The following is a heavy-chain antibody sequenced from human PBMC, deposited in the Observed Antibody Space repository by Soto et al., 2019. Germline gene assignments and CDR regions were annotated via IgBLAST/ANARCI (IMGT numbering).Heavy chain of an antibody. V-gene: IGHV4-39*01. D-gene: IGHD3-22*01. J-gene: IGHJ6*02. Sequence: QLHLQESGPGLVKPSETLSLTCTVSGGSISSSSYYWGWIRQPPGKGLEWIGNVYYGGSTYYNPSLQSRVTNSVETSTSQFSLKLGSVTAADTAVYYCAGGDYYHSSGYYFYYYTMDVWGQGTTVTVSS. CDR2: VYYGGST. CDR3: AGGDYYHSSGYYFYYYTMDV. CDR1: GGSISSSSYY.